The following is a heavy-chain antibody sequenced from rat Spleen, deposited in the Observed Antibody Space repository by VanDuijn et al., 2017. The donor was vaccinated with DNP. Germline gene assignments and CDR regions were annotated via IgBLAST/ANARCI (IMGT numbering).Heavy chain of an antibody. V-gene: IGHV3-1*01. CDR1: GYSITNIY. CDR3: ARLGDYFDY. Sequence: EVQLQESGPGLVKPSQSLSLTCSVTGYSITNIYWGWIRKFPGNKMEYIGHISYSGRTTYNPSLKSRISITRYTSKNQFFLHLTSVTTEDTATYYCARLGDYFDYWGQGVMVTVSS. J-gene: IGHJ2*01. CDR2: ISYSGRT.